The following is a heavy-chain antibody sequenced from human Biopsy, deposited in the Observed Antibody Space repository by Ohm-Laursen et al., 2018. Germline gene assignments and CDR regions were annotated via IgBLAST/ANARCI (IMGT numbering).Heavy chain of an antibody. V-gene: IGHV1-46*01. Sequence: SSVKASCKASGYTFTSYYLHWVRQAPGQGLEWMGRINPNNDNTAYAQKFQGRITMTKDTSTSTVYMDLSSLTFDDSAVYYCARGPRGLVVITTTALYFDYWGQGNLVTVSS. J-gene: IGHJ4*02. D-gene: IGHD3-22*01. CDR2: INPNNDNT. CDR3: ARGPRGLVVITTTALYFDY. CDR1: GYTFTSYY.